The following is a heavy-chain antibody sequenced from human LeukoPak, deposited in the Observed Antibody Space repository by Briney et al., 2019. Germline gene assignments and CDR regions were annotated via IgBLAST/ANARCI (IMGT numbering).Heavy chain of an antibody. D-gene: IGHD5-12*01. Sequence: SVKVSCKASGGTSSSYAISWVRQAPGQGLEWMGGIIPIFGTANYAQKFQGRVTITADKSASTAYMELSSLRSEDTAVYYCASSSVATSPTFWFDPWGQGTLVTVSS. V-gene: IGHV1-69*06. CDR3: ASSSVATSPTFWFDP. CDR2: IIPIFGTA. CDR1: GGTSSSYA. J-gene: IGHJ5*02.